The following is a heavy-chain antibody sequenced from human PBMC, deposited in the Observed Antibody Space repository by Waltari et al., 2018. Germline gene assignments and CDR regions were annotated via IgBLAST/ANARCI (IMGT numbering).Heavy chain of an antibody. CDR1: GFNFGNYA. D-gene: IGHD3-10*01. J-gene: IGHJ4*02. V-gene: IGHV3-23*01. CDR3: ARVNRESLIRGATIDS. Sequence: EVQLLESGGAFVRPGGSLSLSCAASGFNFGNYAMTWVRQAPGKGLEWVASINFSGGNTVYADSVKGRSNIARDNSKNTLSIQLDSLRLDDTAVYFCARVNRESLIRGATIDSWGQGTRVTVSS. CDR2: INFSGGNT.